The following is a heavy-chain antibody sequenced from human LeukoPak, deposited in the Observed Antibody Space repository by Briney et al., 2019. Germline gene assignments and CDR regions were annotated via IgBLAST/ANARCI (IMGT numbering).Heavy chain of an antibody. Sequence: SETLSLTCTVSGGSITSYNWSWLRQPPGKGLEWVGYIYYSGSTSYNPSLESRVTIFLDTSKKQFTLSLSSVTAADTAVYYCARDTVDTAMVDYYYYMDVWGKGTTVTISS. D-gene: IGHD5-18*01. CDR2: IYYSGST. V-gene: IGHV4-59*01. CDR3: ARDTVDTAMVDYYYYMDV. CDR1: GGSITSYN. J-gene: IGHJ6*03.